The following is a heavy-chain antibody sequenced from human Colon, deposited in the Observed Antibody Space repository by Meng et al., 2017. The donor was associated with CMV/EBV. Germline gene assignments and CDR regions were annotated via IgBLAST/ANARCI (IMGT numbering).Heavy chain of an antibody. V-gene: IGHV4-59*01. CDR1: GGSISNYY. J-gene: IGHJ5*02. Sequence: GSLSLTCSVSGGSISNYYGSWIRQPPGKGLEWIGYIYYRQSAYYHPSLKSRVTVSVDTSKNLFSLRLDSVTAADTAVYYCAITPYPKSLLTWFDPWGQGTLVTVSS. CDR2: IYYRQSA. D-gene: IGHD4/OR15-4a*01. CDR3: AITPYPKSLLTWFDP.